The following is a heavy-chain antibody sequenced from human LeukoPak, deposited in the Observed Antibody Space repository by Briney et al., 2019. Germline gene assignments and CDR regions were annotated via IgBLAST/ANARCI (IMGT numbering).Heavy chain of an antibody. CDR1: GGSISSYY. V-gene: IGHV4-59*01. J-gene: IGHJ4*02. CDR2: IYYSGRT. D-gene: IGHD5-18*01. Sequence: SETLSLTCTVSGGSISSYYWSWIRQPPGKGLEWIGYIYYSGRTNYNPSLKSRVTISVDTSKNQFSLKLSSVTAADTAVYYCARKGGTAIVDYWGQGTLVTVSS. CDR3: ARKGGTAIVDY.